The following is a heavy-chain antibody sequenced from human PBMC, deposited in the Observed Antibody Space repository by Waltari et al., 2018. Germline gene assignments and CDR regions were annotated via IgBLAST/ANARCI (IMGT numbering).Heavy chain of an antibody. Sequence: EGRLVESGGGLVKHGGSLRLSGEASGFSFSAYTLNWVRQAPGKGLEWVSSITTSGTNIYYADSVKGRFTISRDNTKNSLYLQMNSLRAEDTAVYYCARDWGSGYVYELDYWGQGTLVTVSS. CDR1: GFSFSAYT. CDR3: ARDWGSGYVYELDY. J-gene: IGHJ4*02. V-gene: IGHV3-21*01. D-gene: IGHD3-22*01. CDR2: ITTSGTNI.